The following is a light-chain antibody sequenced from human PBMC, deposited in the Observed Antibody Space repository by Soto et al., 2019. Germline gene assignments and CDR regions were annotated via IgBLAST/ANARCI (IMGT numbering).Light chain of an antibody. J-gene: IGKJ1*01. CDR2: GAS. V-gene: IGKV3-20*01. CDR3: QKYTTSPWT. CDR1: QSVTSNY. Sequence: EIVLTQSPGTLSLSPGERATLSCRASQSVTSNYLAWYQQKPGQAPRLLIYGASHRTTGIPDRFSGSGSGTEFPLTINSLEPGDFAVYYCQKYTTSPWTFGQGTTVEIK.